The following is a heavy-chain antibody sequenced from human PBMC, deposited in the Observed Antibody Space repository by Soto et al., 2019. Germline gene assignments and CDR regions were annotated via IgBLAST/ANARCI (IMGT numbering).Heavy chain of an antibody. D-gene: IGHD3-16*01. CDR1: GGSISSGGYY. Sequence: QVQLQESGPGLVKPSQTLSLTCTVSGGSISSGGYYWSWIRQHPGKGLEWIGYIYYSGSTYYNPSLKSRVTLSVDTSKNQFSLKLSSVTAADTAVYYWARVRRGGVVNWFDPWGHGTLVTVSS. CDR3: ARVRRGGVVNWFDP. V-gene: IGHV4-31*08. CDR2: IYYSGST. J-gene: IGHJ5*02.